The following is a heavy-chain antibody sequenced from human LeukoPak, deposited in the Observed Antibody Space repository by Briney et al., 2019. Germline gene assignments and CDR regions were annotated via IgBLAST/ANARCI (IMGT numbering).Heavy chain of an antibody. D-gene: IGHD2-8*01. CDR2: ISPTGGNT. CDR3: AKDIQCTY. CDR1: GFTFSSAA. Sequence: GGSLKLSCAASGFTFSSAAMTWVRQAPGKGLEWVSLISPTGGNTFYADSVKGRFTISRDNSKNTLYLEMNSLRAEDTAVYFCAKDIQCTYWGQGALVTVSS. V-gene: IGHV3-23*01. J-gene: IGHJ4*02.